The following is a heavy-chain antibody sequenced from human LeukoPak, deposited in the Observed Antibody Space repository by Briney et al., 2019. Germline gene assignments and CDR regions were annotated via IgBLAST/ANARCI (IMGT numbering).Heavy chain of an antibody. V-gene: IGHV3-7*03. J-gene: IGHJ4*02. CDR1: GFSFNNYR. D-gene: IGHD6-25*01. Sequence: PGGSLRLSCVASGFSFNNYRMTWVRQAPGKGLEWVANIKQDGSEKQYVDSVKGRFAISRDNAKKSLYLQINTLRAEDTAVYYCVRGPHIAATSYGGQGTLVTVSS. CDR2: IKQDGSEK. CDR3: VRGPHIAATSY.